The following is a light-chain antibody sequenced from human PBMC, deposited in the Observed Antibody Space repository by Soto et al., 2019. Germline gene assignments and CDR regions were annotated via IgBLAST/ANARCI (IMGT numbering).Light chain of an antibody. J-gene: IGLJ1*01. CDR3: GTWDSRLRAFV. CDR2: DNN. V-gene: IGLV1-51*01. CDR1: GSNIGSNS. Sequence: QSVLTQPPSVSAAPGQTVTISCSGRGSNIGSNSVSWYQQVPGTAPKLLLYDNNKRPSGIPDRFSGSKSTTSATLDIAGLQAGDEADYYCGTWDSRLRAFVFGGGTKLTVL.